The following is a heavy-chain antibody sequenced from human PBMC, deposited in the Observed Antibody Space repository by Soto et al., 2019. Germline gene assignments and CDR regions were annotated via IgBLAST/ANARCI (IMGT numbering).Heavy chain of an antibody. D-gene: IGHD6-13*01. J-gene: IGHJ4*02. Sequence: SETLSLTCVVSGGSISSSNWWSWVRQPPGKGLEWIGEIYHSGTTNYSPSLKSRVIISADMSKNHFSLTLTSVTAADTAVYYCVVPATAEFDYLCQGTPVTVSS. CDR2: IYHSGTT. CDR1: GGSISSSNW. CDR3: VVPATAEFDY. V-gene: IGHV4-4*02.